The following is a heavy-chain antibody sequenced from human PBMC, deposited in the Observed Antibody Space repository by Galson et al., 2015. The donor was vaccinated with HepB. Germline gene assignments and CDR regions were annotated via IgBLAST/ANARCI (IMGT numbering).Heavy chain of an antibody. Sequence: SLRLSCAASGFTFSSYAMHWVRQAPGKGLEWVAVISYDGSNKYYADSVKGRFTISRDNSKNTLYLQMNSLRAEDTAVYYCARDTGSSWYFMVAYWGQGTLVTVSS. CDR1: GFTFSSYA. CDR2: ISYDGSNK. CDR3: ARDTGSSWYFMVAY. V-gene: IGHV3-30*04. J-gene: IGHJ4*02. D-gene: IGHD6-13*01.